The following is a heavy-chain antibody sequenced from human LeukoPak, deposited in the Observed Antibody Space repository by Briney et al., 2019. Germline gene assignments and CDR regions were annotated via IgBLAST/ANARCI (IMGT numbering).Heavy chain of an antibody. Sequence: SETLSLTCTVSGGSISSGGYYWSWIRQHPGKGLEWIGYIYYSGSTYYNPSLKSRVTISVDTSKNQFSLKLSSVTAADPAVYYCACFVQDDGESVVPAAADYWGQGTLVTVSS. V-gene: IGHV4-31*03. J-gene: IGHJ4*02. D-gene: IGHD2-2*01. CDR2: IYYSGST. CDR3: ACFVQDDGESVVPAAADY. CDR1: GGSISSGGYY.